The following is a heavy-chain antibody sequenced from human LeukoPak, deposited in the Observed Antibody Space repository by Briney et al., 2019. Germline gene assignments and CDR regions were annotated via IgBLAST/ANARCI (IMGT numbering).Heavy chain of an antibody. CDR3: ARDEVLLWFGELLFNWFDP. CDR1: GGSIISYY. Sequence: ETLSLTCTVSGGSIISYYWSWIRQPAGKGLEWIGRIYTSGSTNNNPSLKRRVTMSVDTSKNQFSLKLSSVTAADTAVYYCARDEVLLWFGELLFNWFDPWGQGTLVTVSS. CDR2: IYTSGST. J-gene: IGHJ5*02. V-gene: IGHV4-4*07. D-gene: IGHD3-10*01.